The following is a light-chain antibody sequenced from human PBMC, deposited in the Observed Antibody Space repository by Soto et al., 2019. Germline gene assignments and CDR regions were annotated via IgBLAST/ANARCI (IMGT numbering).Light chain of an antibody. J-gene: IGKJ1*01. V-gene: IGKV2-30*02. Sequence: DAVLTQSPLSLPVTLGQPASISCRSSQSLVHSNGNTYLHWFQQRPGQSPRRLIYRVSNRDSGVPDRFSGSGSCTDFTLKISRVEAEDVGVYYCMQGTHWPPWTFGQGTKVEIK. CDR1: QSLVHSNGNTY. CDR3: MQGTHWPPWT. CDR2: RVS.